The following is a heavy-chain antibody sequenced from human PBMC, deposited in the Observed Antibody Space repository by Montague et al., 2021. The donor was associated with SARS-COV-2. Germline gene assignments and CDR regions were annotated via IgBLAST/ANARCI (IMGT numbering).Heavy chain of an antibody. D-gene: IGHD1-26*01. CDR1: GFTFSSYA. V-gene: IGHV3-23*03. CDR3: AKMPYSGTYYFDY. Sequence: SLRLSCAASGFTFSSYALSWVRQAPGKGLEWVSLLYSGGRDAYYADSVKGRFTISRDNSKSTLYLQMDSLRAEDTAVYYCAKMPYSGTYYFDYWGLGTLRHRLR. CDR2: LYSGGRDA. J-gene: IGHJ4*02.